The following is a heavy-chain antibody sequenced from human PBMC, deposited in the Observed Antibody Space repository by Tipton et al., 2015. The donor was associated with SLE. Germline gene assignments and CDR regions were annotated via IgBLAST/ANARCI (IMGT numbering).Heavy chain of an antibody. D-gene: IGHD2-21*02. Sequence: TLSLTCAVYGGSFSGYYWSWIRQPPGKGLEWIGEINHSGSTTYNPSLKSRVTISVDTSKNTFSLRLSSVTAADTAVYYCARGMVTWRGAILGVDVWGQGTTVNVSS. CDR3: ARGMVTWRGAILGVDV. CDR2: INHSGST. V-gene: IGHV4-34*01. J-gene: IGHJ6*02. CDR1: GGSFSGYY.